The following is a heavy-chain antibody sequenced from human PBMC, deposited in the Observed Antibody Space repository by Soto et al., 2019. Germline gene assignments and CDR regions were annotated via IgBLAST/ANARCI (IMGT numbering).Heavy chain of an antibody. CDR1: GGTFSRNT. CDR2: IMPIFGSA. J-gene: IGHJ4*02. D-gene: IGHD3-22*01. Sequence: QVQLVQSGAEVKKPGSSVKVSCKASGGTFSRNTISWVRRAPGQGLEWMGGIMPIFGSANYAQKFQGRVTITADENTRTVYMELSRLRSEDTAVYYCARQFDSDTTGYYYAYWGQGTLVTVSS. CDR3: ARQFDSDTTGYYYAY. V-gene: IGHV1-69*01.